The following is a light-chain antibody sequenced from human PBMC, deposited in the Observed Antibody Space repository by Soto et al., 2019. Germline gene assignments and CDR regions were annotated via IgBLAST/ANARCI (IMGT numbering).Light chain of an antibody. CDR3: SSYTSSNTLV. J-gene: IGLJ3*02. CDR1: SSDVGGYNY. Sequence: QSALTQPASVSGSPGQSITISCTGTSSDVGGYNYVSWYQQHPGKAPKLMIYEVSNRPSGVSNRFSGSKSGNTASLTISRLQAEEEADYYCSSYTSSNTLVFGGGTKLPVL. CDR2: EVS. V-gene: IGLV2-14*01.